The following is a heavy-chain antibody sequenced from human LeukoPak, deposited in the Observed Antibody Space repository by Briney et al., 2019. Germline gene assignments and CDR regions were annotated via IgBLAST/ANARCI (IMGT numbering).Heavy chain of an antibody. CDR3: ARVPTTYYDILTGYYNRRYYFDY. CDR2: INHSGST. CDR1: GFTFGDYA. V-gene: IGHV4-34*01. Sequence: GSLRLSCTASGFTFGDYAMSWFRQPPGKGLEWIGEINHSGSTNYNPSLKSRVTISVDTSKNQFSLKLSSVTAADTAVYYCARVPTTYYDILTGYYNRRYYFDYWGQGTLVTVSS. J-gene: IGHJ4*02. D-gene: IGHD3-9*01.